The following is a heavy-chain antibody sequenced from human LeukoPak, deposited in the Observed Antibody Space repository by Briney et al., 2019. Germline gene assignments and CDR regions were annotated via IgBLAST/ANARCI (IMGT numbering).Heavy chain of an antibody. Sequence: ASVKVSCKASGYTFTSYGISWVRQAPGQGLEWMGWISAYNGNTNYAQKLQGRVTMTTDTSTSTAYMELRSLRSDDTAVYYCAGDRDFWSALYYYGMDVWGQGTTVTVSS. D-gene: IGHD3-3*01. CDR1: GYTFTSYG. CDR2: ISAYNGNT. CDR3: AGDRDFWSALYYYGMDV. V-gene: IGHV1-18*01. J-gene: IGHJ6*02.